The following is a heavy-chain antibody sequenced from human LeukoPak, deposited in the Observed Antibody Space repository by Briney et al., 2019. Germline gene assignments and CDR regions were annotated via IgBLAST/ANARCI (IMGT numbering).Heavy chain of an antibody. Sequence: GRSLRLSCAASGFTFSSYAMHWVRQAPGKGLEWVAVISYDGSNKYYADSVKGRFTISRDNSKNTLYLQMNSLRVEDTAMYFCAREISITMIVVDPIWGQGTLVTASS. D-gene: IGHD3-22*01. CDR1: GFTFSSYA. V-gene: IGHV3-30-3*01. CDR3: AREISITMIVVDPI. J-gene: IGHJ4*02. CDR2: ISYDGSNK.